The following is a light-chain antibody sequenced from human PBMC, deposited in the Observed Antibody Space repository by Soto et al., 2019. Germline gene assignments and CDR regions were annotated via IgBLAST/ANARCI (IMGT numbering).Light chain of an antibody. J-gene: IGLJ2*01. CDR3: CSYAGSSTLL. CDR2: EVN. V-gene: IGLV2-23*01. Sequence: QSVLTQPASVSGSPGKSITISCTGTSSDVGSYDLVSWYQQHPDKAPKLMIYEVNKRPSGVSNRFSGSKSGNTASLTISGLHPEDEADYYCCSYAGSSTLLVGGGTKLTVL. CDR1: SSDVGSYDL.